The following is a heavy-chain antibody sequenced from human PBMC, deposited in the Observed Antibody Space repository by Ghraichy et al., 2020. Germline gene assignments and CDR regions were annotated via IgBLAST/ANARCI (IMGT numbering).Heavy chain of an antibody. CDR1: GFTFSSYA. Sequence: LSLTCAASGFTFSSYALTWVRQAPDKGLEWVSAISGPSGTIFYADSVKGRFTISRDNSKNTLYLQMNSLRAEDTAVYYCEKGLETVTGTRTVDYWGQGPLVPVSS. V-gene: IGHV3-23*01. CDR3: EKGLETVTGTRTVDY. CDR2: ISGPSGTI. J-gene: IGHJ4*02. D-gene: IGHD6-19*01.